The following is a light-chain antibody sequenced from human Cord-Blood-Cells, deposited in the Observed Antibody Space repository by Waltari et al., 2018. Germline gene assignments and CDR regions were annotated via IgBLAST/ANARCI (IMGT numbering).Light chain of an antibody. CDR3: QQRSNWPYT. V-gene: IGKV3-11*01. Sequence: EIVLTQSPATLSLSPGERATLSCRASQSVNSYLAWYQQKPGQAPRILIYDASNRATGIPARYSGSGSGTDFTLTISSLEPEDFAVYYCQQRSNWPYTFGQGTKLEIK. CDR1: QSVNSY. CDR2: DAS. J-gene: IGKJ2*01.